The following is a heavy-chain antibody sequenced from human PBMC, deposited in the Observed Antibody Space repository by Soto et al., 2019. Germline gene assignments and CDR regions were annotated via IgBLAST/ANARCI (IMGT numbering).Heavy chain of an antibody. D-gene: IGHD3-22*01. V-gene: IGHV1-18*01. CDR3: VHSSAFLRPSCGTDF. Sequence: GSAVKESSKASCYTFTSNVIRWGRPAPGQGAEWVGWISPYNGYTKYAQKPPGQVTITTDTSPSTAYMELRSLRSDDTAGYYCVHSSAFLRPSCGTDFCDQGPMLTLSS. J-gene: IGHJ6*02. CDR1: CYTFTSNV. CDR2: ISPYNGYT.